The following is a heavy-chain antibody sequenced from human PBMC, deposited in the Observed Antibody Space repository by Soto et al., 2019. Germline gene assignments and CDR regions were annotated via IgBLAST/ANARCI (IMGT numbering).Heavy chain of an antibody. J-gene: IGHJ6*02. CDR2: ISGSGTYT. Sequence: QVQLVESGGGLVKPGGSLRLSCAVSGFTVSDHYMTWVRQAPGKGLEWVSYISGSGTYTNYADSVKGRLIISRDIAQNSVRLQINSLRAEDTAVYYCARSPGGRQVVSYKYGLDDWGQGTAVTVSS. CDR3: ARSPGGRQVVSYKYGLDD. D-gene: IGHD3-10*01. CDR1: GFTVSDHY. V-gene: IGHV3-11*05.